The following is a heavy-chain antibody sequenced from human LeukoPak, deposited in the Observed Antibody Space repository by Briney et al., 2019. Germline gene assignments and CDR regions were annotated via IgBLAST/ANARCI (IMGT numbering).Heavy chain of an antibody. Sequence: SETLSLTCAVSDDSFSSHYWTWIRQPPGKGLEWIGYISYIGSTNYNPSLKSRVTISIDTSRNQFPLRLSSVTAADTAVYYCARDLVTVTKGFDIWSQGTMVSVSS. CDR3: ARDLVTVTKGFDI. J-gene: IGHJ3*02. V-gene: IGHV4-59*11. CDR1: DDSFSSHY. CDR2: ISYIGST. D-gene: IGHD4-17*01.